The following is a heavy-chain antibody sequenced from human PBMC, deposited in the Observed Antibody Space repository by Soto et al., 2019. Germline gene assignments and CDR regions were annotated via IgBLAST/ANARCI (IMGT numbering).Heavy chain of an antibody. CDR1: GYTFKSYA. D-gene: IGHD3-10*01. CDR3: ARSVVVGGFFPFDY. J-gene: IGHJ4*02. V-gene: IGHV1-3*01. CDR2: INAGNGNT. Sequence: ASVKVSCKASGYTFKSYAMHWVRQAPGQRLEWMGWINAGNGNTKYSQKFQGRVTITRNTSASAAYMELSSLRSEDTAVYYCARSVVVGGFFPFDYWGQGPLVTVSS.